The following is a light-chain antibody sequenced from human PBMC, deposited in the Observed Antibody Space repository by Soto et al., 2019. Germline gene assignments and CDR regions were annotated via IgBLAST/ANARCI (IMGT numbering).Light chain of an antibody. J-gene: IGKJ1*01. Sequence: DIQMTQSPSTLSGSVGDRVTITFRASQTISSWLAWYQQKPGKAPKLLIFGASTLQSGVPSRFSGSGSGTEFTLTISSLQSEDFATYYCQQCYSHPLTFGQGTKVHIK. CDR1: QTISSW. CDR3: QQCYSHPLT. CDR2: GAS. V-gene: IGKV1-5*01.